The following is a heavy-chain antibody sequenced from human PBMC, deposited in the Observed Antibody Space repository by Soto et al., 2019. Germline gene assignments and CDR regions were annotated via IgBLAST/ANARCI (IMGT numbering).Heavy chain of an antibody. V-gene: IGHV3-48*02. CDR1: GFTFSSYS. D-gene: IGHD3-3*01. Sequence: PGGSLRLSCAASGFTFSSYSMNWVRQAPGKGLEWVSYISSSSSTIYYADSVKGRFTISRDNAKNSLYLQMNSLRDEDTAVYYCARDLSFQRITIFGVVIDQYYFDYWGQGTLVTVSS. CDR3: ARDLSFQRITIFGVVIDQYYFDY. J-gene: IGHJ4*02. CDR2: ISSSSSTI.